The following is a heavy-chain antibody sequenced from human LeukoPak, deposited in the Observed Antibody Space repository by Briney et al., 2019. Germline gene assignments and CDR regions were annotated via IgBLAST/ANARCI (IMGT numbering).Heavy chain of an antibody. V-gene: IGHV3-23*01. CDR1: GFTFSSYA. D-gene: IGHD3-22*01. CDR2: ISGSGGST. CDR3: AKNKDSSGYYDTIDY. J-gene: IGHJ4*02. Sequence: GGSLRVSCAASGFTFSSYAMSWVRQAPGKGLEWVSAISGSGGSTYYADSVKGRFTISRDNSKNTLYLQMNSLRAEDTAVYYCAKNKDSSGYYDTIDYWGQGTLVTVSS.